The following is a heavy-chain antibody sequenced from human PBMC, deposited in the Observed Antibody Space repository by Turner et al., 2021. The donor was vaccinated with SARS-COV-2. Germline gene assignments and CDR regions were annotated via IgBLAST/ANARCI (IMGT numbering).Heavy chain of an antibody. J-gene: IGHJ6*02. CDR2: ISWNSGTI. D-gene: IGHD1-1*01. V-gene: IGHV3-9*01. CDR1: GFTFDDYA. CDR3: AKDIGRPRYLDEAYGMDV. Sequence: EVQLVESGGGLVQPGRSLRLHCAASGFTFDDYAMHWVRQAPGKGLEWVSGISWNSGTIGYADSVKGRVTISRDNAKNSLYLQMNSLRAEDTALYYCAKDIGRPRYLDEAYGMDVWGQGTTVTVSS.